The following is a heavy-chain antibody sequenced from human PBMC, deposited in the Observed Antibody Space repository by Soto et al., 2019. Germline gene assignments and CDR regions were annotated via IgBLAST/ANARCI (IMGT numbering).Heavy chain of an antibody. CDR1: GFTFRSYT. CDR2: IRGFSPYT. Sequence: GGSLRLSCVASGFTFRSYTMNWVRQSPGKGLEWVSAIRGFSPYTFYADSVKGRFTISRDNAKNSLYLQMNSLRAEETAVYYCERDRGYDAHDYYDNAMDVWGQGTMVTVFS. D-gene: IGHD3-16*01. CDR3: ERDRGYDAHDYYDNAMDV. J-gene: IGHJ6*02. V-gene: IGHV3-21*01.